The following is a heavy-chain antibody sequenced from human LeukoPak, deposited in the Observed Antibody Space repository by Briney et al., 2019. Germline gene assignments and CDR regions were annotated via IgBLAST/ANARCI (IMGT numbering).Heavy chain of an antibody. J-gene: IGHJ4*02. CDR3: ARDIGYSYGYDY. V-gene: IGHV1-2*02. Sequence: GASVKVSCKASGYTFTGYYMHWVRQAPGQGLGWMGWINPNSGGTNYAQKFQGRVTMTRDTSLSTAYMELSRLRSDDTAVYYCARDIGYSYGYDYWGQGTLVTVSS. CDR2: INPNSGGT. D-gene: IGHD5-18*01. CDR1: GYTFTGYY.